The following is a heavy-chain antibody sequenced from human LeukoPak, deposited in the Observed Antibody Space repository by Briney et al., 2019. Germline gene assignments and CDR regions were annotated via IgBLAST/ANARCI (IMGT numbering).Heavy chain of an antibody. J-gene: IGHJ4*02. Sequence: ASVKVSCKASGYTFTGYYMHWVRQAPGQGLEWMGWINPNSGSTNYAQKFQGRVTMTRDTSISTAYMELSRLRSDDTAVYYCARGAASNSSPVDYWGQGTLVTVSS. CDR3: ARGAASNSSPVDY. D-gene: IGHD6-6*01. CDR1: GYTFTGYY. CDR2: INPNSGST. V-gene: IGHV1-2*02.